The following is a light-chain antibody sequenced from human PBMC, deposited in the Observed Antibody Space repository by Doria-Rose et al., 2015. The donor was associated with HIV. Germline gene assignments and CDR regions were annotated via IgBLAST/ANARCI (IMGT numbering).Light chain of an antibody. J-gene: IGKJ1*01. V-gene: IGKV1-5*03. CDR2: KAS. CDR1: QSIGSW. Sequence: DIQMTQSPSTLSASVRDRVTITCRASQSIGSWLAWYQQKPGKAPELLMYKASALQTGVPSRFSGSGSGTQFTLAISSLQPEDFGTYFCQQYNTSSWTFGQGTKV. CDR3: QQYNTSSWT.